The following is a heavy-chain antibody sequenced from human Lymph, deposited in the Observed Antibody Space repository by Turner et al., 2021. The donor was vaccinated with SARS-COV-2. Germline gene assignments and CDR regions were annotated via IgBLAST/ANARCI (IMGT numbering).Heavy chain of an antibody. CDR2: NTSSSSYI. Sequence: EVHLVESGGGLFKPVGSLRLSCAASGFTFSSCSMNWVRQATGKGLEGVSSNTSSSSYIYYADSVKGRFTISRDNAKKSLYLQMNSLRAEDTAVYYCARGGRPPWQWLGLGNFDYWGQGTLVTVSS. CDR1: GFTFSSCS. V-gene: IGHV3-21*01. J-gene: IGHJ4*02. D-gene: IGHD6-19*01. CDR3: ARGGRPPWQWLGLGNFDY.